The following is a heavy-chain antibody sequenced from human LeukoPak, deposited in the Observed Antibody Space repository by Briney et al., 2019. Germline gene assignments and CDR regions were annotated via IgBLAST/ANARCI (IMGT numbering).Heavy chain of an antibody. CDR1: GFTVSSNY. Sequence: GGSLRLSCAASGFTVSSNYMSWVRQAPGKGLEWVSVIYSGGSTYYADSVEGRFTISRDNSKNTVYLQMNSLRAEDTAVYYCAREPDPLKSAYYMDVWGKGTTVTVSS. J-gene: IGHJ6*03. CDR2: IYSGGST. V-gene: IGHV3-53*01. D-gene: IGHD2-2*01. CDR3: AREPDPLKSAYYMDV.